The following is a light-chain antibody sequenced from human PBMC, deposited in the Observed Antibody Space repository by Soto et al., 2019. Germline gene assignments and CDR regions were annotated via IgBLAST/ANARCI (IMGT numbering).Light chain of an antibody. J-gene: IGKJ3*01. CDR3: QQYGTPLFT. V-gene: IGKV3-20*01. CDR1: QSVTNNF. CDR2: GAS. Sequence: ILLTQSPGTLSLSPREKATLSCGASQSVTNNFLAWYQQKPGQAPRLLIYGASSRATGVPDRFSGSGSGTDFTLTISRLEPGDFAVYYCQQYGTPLFTFGPGTKVDIK.